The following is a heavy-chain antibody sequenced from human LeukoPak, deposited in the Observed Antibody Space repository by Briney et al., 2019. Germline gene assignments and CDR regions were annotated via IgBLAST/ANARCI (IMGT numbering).Heavy chain of an antibody. CDR2: IIPILGIA. V-gene: IGHV1-69*04. J-gene: IGHJ4*02. Sequence: ASVKVSCKASGGTFSSYAISWVRQAPGQGLEWMGRIIPILGIANYAQKFQGRVTITADKSTSTAYMELSSLRSEDTAVYYCARGNMKEATNFDYWGQGTLDTVSS. D-gene: IGHD1-26*01. CDR3: ARGNMKEATNFDY. CDR1: GGTFSSYA.